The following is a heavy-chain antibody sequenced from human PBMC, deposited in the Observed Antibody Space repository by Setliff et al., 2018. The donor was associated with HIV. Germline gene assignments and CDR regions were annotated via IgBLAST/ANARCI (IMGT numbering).Heavy chain of an antibody. CDR3: ARSTVGAGASFP. V-gene: IGHV4-59*11. CDR2: ISHSGNT. J-gene: IGHJ5*02. CDR1: GDSINTHY. D-gene: IGHD1-26*01. Sequence: KTSETLSLTCTVSGDSINTHYWSWIRQPPGKGLEWIGRISHSGNTNFNPSLNSRVTISLDTSKNQFSLRLTSLTAADTAIYYCARSTVGAGASFPWGRGILVTVSS.